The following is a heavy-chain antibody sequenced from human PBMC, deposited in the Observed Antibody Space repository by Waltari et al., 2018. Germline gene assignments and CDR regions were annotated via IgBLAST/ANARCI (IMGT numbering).Heavy chain of an antibody. V-gene: IGHV4-61*02. J-gene: IGHJ3*02. D-gene: IGHD3-22*01. CDR2: IYTSGST. CDR3: ARGLYDSSGYYHDAFDI. Sequence: QVQLQESGPGLVKPSQTLSLTCTASGGSISSGSYYSSWIRQPAGKGLEWIGRIYTSGSTNYNPSLKSRVTISVDTSKNQFSLKLSSVTAADTAVYYCARGLYDSSGYYHDAFDIWGQGTMVTVSS. CDR1: GGSISSGSYY.